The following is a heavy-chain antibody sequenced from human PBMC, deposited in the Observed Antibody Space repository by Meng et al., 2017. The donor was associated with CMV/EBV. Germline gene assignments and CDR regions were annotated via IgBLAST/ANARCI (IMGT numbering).Heavy chain of an antibody. D-gene: IGHD6-6*01. V-gene: IGHV1-2*02. Sequence: SGDAFSGCDIRWVRQASGQGLEWMGWINPTSGGTNYAQKFQGRVTMTRDTSISTAYMELSRLRSDDTAVYYCARDRIAARPRNWFDPWGQGTLVTVSS. CDR3: ARDRIAARPRNWFDP. CDR2: INPTSGGT. J-gene: IGHJ5*02. CDR1: GDAFSGCD.